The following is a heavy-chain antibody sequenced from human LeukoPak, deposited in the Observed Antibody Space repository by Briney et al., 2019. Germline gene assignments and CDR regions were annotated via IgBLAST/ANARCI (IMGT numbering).Heavy chain of an antibody. CDR3: ARASLTYDFWSGYSTIDAFDF. J-gene: IGHJ3*01. Sequence: SETLSLTCTVSGGSISSGDYYWTWIRQPPGKGLEWIGHIYYSGSTYYNPSLKSRVTISVDTTKNQFSLKLSSVTAADTAVYYCARASLTYDFWSGYSTIDAFDFWGQGTMVAVSS. CDR2: IYYSGST. V-gene: IGHV4-30-4*08. D-gene: IGHD3-3*01. CDR1: GGSISSGDYY.